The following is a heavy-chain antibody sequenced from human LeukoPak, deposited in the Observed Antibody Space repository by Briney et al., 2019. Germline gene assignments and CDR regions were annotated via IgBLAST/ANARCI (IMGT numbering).Heavy chain of an antibody. V-gene: IGHV1-18*01. Sequence: GASVKVSCKASGYTFTTYNINWVRQAPGQGLEWMGWISGYNGNTNYAQKLQGRVTMTTDTSTSTAYMELRSLRSDDTAVYYCASPGYYDSSGSLDPWGQGTLVTVSS. J-gene: IGHJ5*02. D-gene: IGHD3-22*01. CDR1: GYTFTTYN. CDR2: ISGYNGNT. CDR3: ASPGYYDSSGSLDP.